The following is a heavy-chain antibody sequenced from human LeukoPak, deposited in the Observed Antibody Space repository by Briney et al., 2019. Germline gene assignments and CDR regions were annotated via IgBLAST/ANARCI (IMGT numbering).Heavy chain of an antibody. V-gene: IGHV3-7*01. CDR3: ARDRGTVTIFDC. Sequence: GGSLRLSCAASGFTFSNHWMSWVRQAPGKGLEWVANIKQDGSEKYYVDSVKGRFTISREDAKNSLYLQMNSLRAEDTAVYYCARDRGTVTIFDCWGQGTLVTVSS. CDR2: IKQDGSEK. D-gene: IGHD4-11*01. CDR1: GFTFSNHW. J-gene: IGHJ4*02.